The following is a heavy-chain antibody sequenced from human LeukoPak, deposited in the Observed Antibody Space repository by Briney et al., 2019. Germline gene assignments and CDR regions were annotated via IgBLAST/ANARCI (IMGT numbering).Heavy chain of an antibody. CDR2: IWYDGNNK. V-gene: IGHV3-33*01. J-gene: IGHJ5*02. D-gene: IGHD3-9*01. CDR1: GFXFSSYG. Sequence: GGSLRLSCAASGFXFSSYGIHWVRQAPGKGLEWVAVIWYDGNNKYYADSVKGRFTISRDNSKNTLYLQMNNLRAEDTAAYYCARDLRKRGIAIFPTYWFDPWGQGTLVTVSS. CDR3: ARDLRKRGIAIFPTYWFDP.